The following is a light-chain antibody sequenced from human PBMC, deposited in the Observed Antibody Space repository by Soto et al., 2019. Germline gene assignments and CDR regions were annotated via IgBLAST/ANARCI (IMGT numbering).Light chain of an antibody. CDR1: QSVSSD. CDR2: AAS. V-gene: IGKV3-15*01. CDR3: HQYNKWPRT. J-gene: IGKJ1*01. Sequence: EIVMTQSPATLSVSPGERATLSCRASQSVSSDLAWYQHKPGQAPRLLIYAASTRVTGIPARFGGSGSGTEFTLTISSXQSEDFAIYYCHQYNKWPRTFGQGTKVDIK.